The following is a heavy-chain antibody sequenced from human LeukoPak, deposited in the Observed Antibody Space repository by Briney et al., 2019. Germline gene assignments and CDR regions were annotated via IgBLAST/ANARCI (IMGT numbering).Heavy chain of an antibody. V-gene: IGHV4-4*07. CDR1: GGSISSYY. CDR2: IYTSGST. CDR3: ARDRSPHYDFWSGHKEGNWFDP. J-gene: IGHJ5*02. D-gene: IGHD3-3*01. Sequence: SSETLSLTCTVSGGSISSYYWSWIRQPAGKGLEWIGRIYTSGSTNYNPSLKSRVTMSVDTSKNQFSLKLSSVTAADTAVYYCARDRSPHYDFWSGHKEGNWFDPWGQGTLVTVSS.